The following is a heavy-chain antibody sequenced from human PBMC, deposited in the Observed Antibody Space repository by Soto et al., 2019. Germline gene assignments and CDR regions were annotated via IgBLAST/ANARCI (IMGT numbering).Heavy chain of an antibody. Sequence: SETLSLTCVVSGYSISSGCYWDFIRQPPGKGLECIGRIYHSGTSSYNPSLNSRVTISVDTSKNQFYLKVNSVTAADTAVYYCARSSLRGVFDPWGQGTLVTVS. D-gene: IGHD3-10*01. CDR2: IYHSGTS. V-gene: IGHV4-38-2*01. CDR3: ARSSLRGVFDP. CDR1: GYSISSGCY. J-gene: IGHJ5*02.